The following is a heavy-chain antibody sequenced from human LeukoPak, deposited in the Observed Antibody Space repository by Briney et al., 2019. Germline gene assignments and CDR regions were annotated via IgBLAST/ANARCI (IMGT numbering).Heavy chain of an antibody. CDR1: GFTLSSYW. CDR3: AKDIRYSGYGIDY. Sequence: GGSLRLSCAASGFTLSSYWMSWVRQAPGKGLEWVANINQDVSEINYVDSVKGRFTISRDNGKNSLYLQMNSLRAEDTALYYCAKDIRYSGYGIDYWGQGTLVTVSS. J-gene: IGHJ4*02. CDR2: INQDVSEI. V-gene: IGHV3-7*03. D-gene: IGHD5-12*01.